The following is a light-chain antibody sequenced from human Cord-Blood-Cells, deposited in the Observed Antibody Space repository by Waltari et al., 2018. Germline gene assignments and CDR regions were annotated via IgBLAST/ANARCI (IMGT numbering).Light chain of an antibody. CDR1: QSISSY. CDR2: AAS. V-gene: IGKV1-39*01. Sequence: DLQMTQSPSSLSAAVGDRVTITCRASQSISSYLTWYQQKPGKAPKLLIYAASSLQSGVASRFSGSGSGTDFTLTISSLQPEDFATYYCQQSDSTPRTFGQGTKVEIK. J-gene: IGKJ1*01. CDR3: QQSDSTPRT.